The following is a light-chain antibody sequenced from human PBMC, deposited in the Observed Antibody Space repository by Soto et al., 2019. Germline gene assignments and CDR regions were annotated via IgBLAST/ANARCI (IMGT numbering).Light chain of an antibody. V-gene: IGKV1-5*03. CDR1: QSISSW. CDR2: KAY. Sequence: DIQMTQSTSTLSASVGDRVTITCRASQSISSWLAWYQQKSGQAPQLLIYKAYSLESGVPSRFSGSGSGTEFTRTISSLQLDDFATYYCQQYNSYWTFGQGTKVEIK. J-gene: IGKJ1*01. CDR3: QQYNSYWT.